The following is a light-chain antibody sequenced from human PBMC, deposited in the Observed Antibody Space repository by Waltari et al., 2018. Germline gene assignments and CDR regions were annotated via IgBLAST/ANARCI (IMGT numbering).Light chain of an antibody. CDR2: GAS. J-gene: IGKJ2*01. V-gene: IGKV3-20*01. CDR1: QSVSNND. Sequence: EIVLTQSPGTLSLSPGERATLSCRASQSVSNNDLAWDQQKPGQTPRRLIFGASSRATGVPDRCRGSTAGTNYTLTISRLEPEDFAVYYCQQYNTSPRYTFGQGTKLEIK. CDR3: QQYNTSPRYT.